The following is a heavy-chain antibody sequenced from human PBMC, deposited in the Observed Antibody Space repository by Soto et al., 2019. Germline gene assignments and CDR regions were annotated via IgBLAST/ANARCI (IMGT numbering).Heavy chain of an antibody. CDR2: IYYSGGT. J-gene: IGHJ4*02. CDR3: ARFYGSGTNEIFDY. Sequence: SETLSLTCTVSGGSVSSAYYYWSWVRQPPGKGLECIGLIYYSGGTNYNPSLKSRVTMSIDTSKNQFSLNLNSVTAADTAVYYCARFYGSGTNEIFDYWGQGALVTVSS. D-gene: IGHD3-10*01. CDR1: GGSVSSAYYY. V-gene: IGHV4-61*01.